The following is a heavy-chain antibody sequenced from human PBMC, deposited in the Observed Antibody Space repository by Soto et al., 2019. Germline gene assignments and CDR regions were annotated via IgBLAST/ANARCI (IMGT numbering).Heavy chain of an antibody. J-gene: IGHJ4*02. V-gene: IGHV4-30-4*01. CDR3: ARGTWIQLGLDY. Sequence: SETLSLTCTVSGGSISSYYWSWIRQPPGKGLEWIGYIYYSGSTYYNPSLKSRVTISVDTSKNQFSLKLSSVTAADTAVYYCARGTWIQLGLDYWGQGTLVTVSS. D-gene: IGHD5-18*01. CDR2: IYYSGST. CDR1: GGSISSYY.